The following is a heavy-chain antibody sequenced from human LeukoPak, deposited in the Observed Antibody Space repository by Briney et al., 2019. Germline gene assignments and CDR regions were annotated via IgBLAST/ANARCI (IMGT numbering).Heavy chain of an antibody. J-gene: IGHJ4*02. D-gene: IGHD1-1*01. Sequence: PVASVKVSCKASGYTFTSYDINWVRQATGQGLEWMGWMNPNSGNTGYAQKFQGRVTITRNTSISTAYMELSSLRSDDTAVYYCARGVLNNWNDGFDYWGQGTLVTVSS. CDR1: GYTFTSYD. CDR3: ARGVLNNWNDGFDY. CDR2: MNPNSGNT. V-gene: IGHV1-8*03.